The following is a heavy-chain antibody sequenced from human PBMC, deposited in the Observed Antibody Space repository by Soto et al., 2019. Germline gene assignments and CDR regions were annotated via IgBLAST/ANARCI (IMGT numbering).Heavy chain of an antibody. CDR1: GYTFTSYY. J-gene: IGHJ5*02. CDR2: INPSGGST. V-gene: IGHV1-46*01. Sequence: QVQLVQSGAEVKKPGASVKVSCKASGYTFTSYYMHWVRQAPGQGLEWMGIINPSGGSTSYAQKFQGSVTMTRDTSTSTXXXXXXXXXXXXXXXXXXXXXXXXXXXXXXXXXXXXXANWFDPWGQGTLVTVSS. CDR3: XXXXXXXXXXXXXXXXXXXANWFDP.